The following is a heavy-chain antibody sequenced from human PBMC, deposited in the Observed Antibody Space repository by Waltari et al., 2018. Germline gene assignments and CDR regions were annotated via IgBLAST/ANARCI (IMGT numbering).Heavy chain of an antibody. V-gene: IGHV1-2*02. CDR3: ARVNIKTGEEFDY. D-gene: IGHD7-27*01. CDR2: INPKRGDT. Sequence: QVQLVQSGAEVKKPGASVKVSCKASGYTFTDHYIHWIRPAPGQGREWMGWINPKRGDTKYAQKFQERVTMTRDTSISTTSVELRSLRSDDSAVYYCARVNIKTGEEFDYWGQGTLVTVSS. J-gene: IGHJ4*02. CDR1: GYTFTDHY.